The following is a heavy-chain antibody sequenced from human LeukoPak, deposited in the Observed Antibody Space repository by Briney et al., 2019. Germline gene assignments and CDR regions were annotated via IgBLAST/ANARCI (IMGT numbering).Heavy chain of an antibody. Sequence: SETLSLTCAVYGGSFSGYYWSWIRQPPGKGLEWIGEINHSGSTNYNPSLKSRVTISVDTSKNQFSLKLSSVTAADTAVYYCARVGPKVEVYSYYYYYGMDVWGQGTTVTVSS. CDR3: ARVGPKVEVYSYYYYYGMDV. V-gene: IGHV4-34*01. CDR2: INHSGST. J-gene: IGHJ6*02. D-gene: IGHD2-15*01. CDR1: GGSFSGYY.